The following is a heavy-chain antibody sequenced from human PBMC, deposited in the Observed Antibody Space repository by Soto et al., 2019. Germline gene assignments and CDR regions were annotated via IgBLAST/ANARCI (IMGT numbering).Heavy chain of an antibody. CDR3: ASGRGQQLVRRADYYYYCGMDV. J-gene: IGHJ6*02. D-gene: IGHD6-6*01. V-gene: IGHV4-34*01. CDR1: GGSFSGYY. Sequence: SETLSLTCAVYGGSFSGYYWSWIRQPPGKGLEWIGEINHSGRTNYNPSLKSRVTISVDTSKNQFSLKLSSVTAADTAVYYCASGRGQQLVRRADYYYYCGMDVWGQGTTVTVSS. CDR2: INHSGRT.